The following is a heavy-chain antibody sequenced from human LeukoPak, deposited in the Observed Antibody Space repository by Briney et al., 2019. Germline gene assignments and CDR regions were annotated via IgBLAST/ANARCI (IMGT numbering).Heavy chain of an antibody. J-gene: IGHJ6*03. D-gene: IGHD2-2*01. CDR3: ARDQAGYCSSTSCYARGVYYYYYMDV. Sequence: TSETLSLTFTGSGCSISSYYWSWIRQPPGKGLEWIGFIYYSGSTNYNPSRKSLVTISVDTSKNQFSLKLSSVTAADTAVYYCARDQAGYCSSTSCYARGVYYYYYMDVWGKGTTVTVSS. V-gene: IGHV4-59*01. CDR2: IYYSGST. CDR1: GCSISSYY.